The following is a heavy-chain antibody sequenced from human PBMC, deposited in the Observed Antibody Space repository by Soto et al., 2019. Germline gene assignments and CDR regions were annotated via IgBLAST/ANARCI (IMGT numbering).Heavy chain of an antibody. Sequence: EVQLVESGGGLIQLGGSLRLSCAASGFTFSSYWMHWVRQAPGKGLVWVSRIKSDGSGTYYAGSVEGRFTISRDNAQNTVYPQMYSLKAQDTAVYYCIRGDSDRFDRNGYLCRDWGWGSLVTVSS. CDR2: IKSDGSGT. CDR1: GFTFSSYW. D-gene: IGHD3-22*01. J-gene: IGHJ4*02. V-gene: IGHV3-74*01. CDR3: IRGDSDRFDRNGYLCRD.